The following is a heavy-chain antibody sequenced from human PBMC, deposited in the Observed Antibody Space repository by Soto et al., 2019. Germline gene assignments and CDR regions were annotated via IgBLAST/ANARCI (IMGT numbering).Heavy chain of an antibody. V-gene: IGHV1-58*01. D-gene: IGHD3-9*01. CDR3: ARHISNFRYYYYAMDV. CDR2: IVVGSGNT. CDR1: GFTFTSSA. Sequence: GASGKVYCKASGFTFTSSAVQWVRQARGQRLEWIGWIVVGSGNTNYAQKFQERVTITRDKSTSTAYLQWNTLKASDTAMYYCARHISNFRYYYYAMDVWGQGTTVTVSS. J-gene: IGHJ6*02.